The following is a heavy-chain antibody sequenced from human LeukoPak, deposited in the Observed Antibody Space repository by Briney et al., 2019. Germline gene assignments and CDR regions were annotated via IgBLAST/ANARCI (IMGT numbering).Heavy chain of an antibody. V-gene: IGHV1-18*01. D-gene: IGHD6-13*01. CDR3: ARDPGIAAAGVRFDP. Sequence: ASVKVSRKASGYTFTSYGISWVRQAPGQGLEWMGWISAYNGNTDYAQKLQGRVTMTTDTSTSTAYMELRSLRSDDTAVYYCARDPGIAAAGVRFDPWGQGTLVTVSS. CDR1: GYTFTSYG. CDR2: ISAYNGNT. J-gene: IGHJ5*02.